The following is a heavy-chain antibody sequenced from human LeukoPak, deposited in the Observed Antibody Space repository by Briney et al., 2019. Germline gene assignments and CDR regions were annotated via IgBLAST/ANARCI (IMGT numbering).Heavy chain of an antibody. CDR2: IYYSGST. CDR1: GGSISSHY. D-gene: IGHD5-24*01. J-gene: IGHJ3*02. V-gene: IGHV4-59*11. Sequence: PSETLSLTCTVSGGSISSHYWSWIRQPPGKGLEWIGYIYYSGSTYYNPSLKSRVTISVDTSKNQFSLKLSSVTAADTAVYYCARGKRDGYNHAFDIWGQGTMVTVSS. CDR3: ARGKRDGYNHAFDI.